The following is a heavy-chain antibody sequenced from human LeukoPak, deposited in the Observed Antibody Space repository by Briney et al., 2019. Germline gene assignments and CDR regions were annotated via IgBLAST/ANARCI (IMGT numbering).Heavy chain of an antibody. CDR3: AGSHYYGSGSYYPPPTLY. J-gene: IGHJ4*02. CDR2: ISSSGSTI. D-gene: IGHD3-10*01. Sequence: GGSLRLSCAASGLTFSSYEMNWVRQAPGKGLEWVSYISSSGSTIYYADSVKGRFTISRDNAKNSLYLQMNSLRAEDTAVYYCAGSHYYGSGSYYPPPTLYWGQGTLVTVSS. V-gene: IGHV3-48*03. CDR1: GLTFSSYE.